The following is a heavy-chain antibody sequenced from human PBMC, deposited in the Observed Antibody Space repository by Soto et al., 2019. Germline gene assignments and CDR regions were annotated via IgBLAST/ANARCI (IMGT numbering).Heavy chain of an antibody. CDR1: GGTFSSYA. Sequence: GPSVKVSCKASGGTFSSYAISWVRQAPGQGLEWMGGIIPLFGTANYAQKFQGRVTITADESTSTAYMELSSLRSEDTAVYYCARDRERWRQLAQFDYWGQGTMVTVSS. V-gene: IGHV1-69*13. CDR3: ARDRERWRQLAQFDY. D-gene: IGHD3-3*02. CDR2: IIPLFGTA. J-gene: IGHJ4*03.